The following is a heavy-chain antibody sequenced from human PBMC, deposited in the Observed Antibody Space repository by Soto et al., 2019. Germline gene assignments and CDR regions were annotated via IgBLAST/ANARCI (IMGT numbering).Heavy chain of an antibody. Sequence: QVQLQESGPGLLKPSQTLSLTCNVSNGYINTGGFYWSWIRQHPGKGLEWIGYTFPSGSTLYNPSLNRRVTLSADTSQNQLSLNRRSVTVADTAVYYCARGGIAGHWFDPWGQGILVTVSS. CDR3: ARGGIAGHWFDP. D-gene: IGHD6-13*01. V-gene: IGHV4-31*03. CDR1: NGYINTGGFY. J-gene: IGHJ5*02. CDR2: TFPSGST.